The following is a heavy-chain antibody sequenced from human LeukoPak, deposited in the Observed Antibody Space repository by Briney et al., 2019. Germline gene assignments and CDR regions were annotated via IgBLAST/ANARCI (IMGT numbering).Heavy chain of an antibody. J-gene: IGHJ3*02. D-gene: IGHD2-2*01. CDR1: GGSISSSNW. CDR2: IYHSGST. CDR3: ARRIVVVPAAMDAFDI. V-gene: IGHV4-4*02. Sequence: SGTLSLTCAVSGGSISSSNWWSWVRQPPGKGLEWIGEIYHSGSTNYNPSLKSRVTISVDKSKNQFSLKLSSVTAADTAVYYCARRIVVVPAAMDAFDIWGQGTMVTVSS.